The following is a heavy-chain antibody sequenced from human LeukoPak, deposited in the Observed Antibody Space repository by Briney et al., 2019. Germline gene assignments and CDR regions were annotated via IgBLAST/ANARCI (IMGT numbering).Heavy chain of an antibody. CDR2: ISGSGGST. Sequence: GGSLRLSCAASGFTFSSYAMSWVRQAPGKGLEWVSAISGSGGSTSYADSGKGRFTISRDNSKNTVYLQMNSLRADDTAVYYCAKTDCTSSSCYTIDSWGQGTLVTVSS. CDR3: AKTDCTSSSCYTIDS. J-gene: IGHJ4*02. D-gene: IGHD2-2*02. CDR1: GFTFSSYA. V-gene: IGHV3-23*01.